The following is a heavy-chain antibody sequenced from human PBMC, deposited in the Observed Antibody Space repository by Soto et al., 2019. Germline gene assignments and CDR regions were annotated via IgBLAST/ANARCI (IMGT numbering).Heavy chain of an antibody. V-gene: IGHV4-61*01. CDR1: SGSVSSDNYY. Sequence: SETLSLTCTVSSGSVSSDNYYWSWIRQPPGKTLEWIGYIYYSGSTNNNPSLISRVTMSVDTSRNQFSLKLSSVTAADTAVYYCASREHDVIGGNYYYAMDVWGQGTTVTVSS. J-gene: IGHJ6*02. CDR3: ASREHDVIGGNYYYAMDV. D-gene: IGHD1-26*01. CDR2: IYYSGST.